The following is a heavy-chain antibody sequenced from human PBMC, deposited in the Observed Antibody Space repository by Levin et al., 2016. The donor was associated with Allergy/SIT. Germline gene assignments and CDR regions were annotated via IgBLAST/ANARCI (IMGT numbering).Heavy chain of an antibody. CDR1: GYTFTSYG. J-gene: IGHJ6*02. CDR2: INPNSGGT. D-gene: IGHD6-13*01. V-gene: IGHV1-2*02. CDR3: ARDQGWVSAPRDYYYYGMDV. Sequence: ASVKVSCKASGYTFTSYGISWVRQAPGQGLEWMGWINPNSGGTNYAQKFQGRVTMTRDTSISTAYMELSRLRSDDTAVYYCARDQGWVSAPRDYYYYGMDVWGQGTTVTVSS.